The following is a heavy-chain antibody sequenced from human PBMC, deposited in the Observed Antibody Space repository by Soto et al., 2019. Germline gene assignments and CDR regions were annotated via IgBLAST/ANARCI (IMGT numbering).Heavy chain of an antibody. CDR2: INDRGSI. J-gene: IGHJ2*01. D-gene: IGHD3-9*01. CDR3: ARESHDILTGPPWVWYFDL. CDR1: GGSFSGYY. Sequence: QVQLQQWGAGPLRPLETLSLTCGVSGGSFSGYYWAWIRQSPGKGLEWIGEINDRGSINYNPSLKSRVSISVDTSKNHPPLNPRSVTAADTAVYYCARESHDILTGPPWVWYFDLWGRGTLVTVSS. V-gene: IGHV4-34*01.